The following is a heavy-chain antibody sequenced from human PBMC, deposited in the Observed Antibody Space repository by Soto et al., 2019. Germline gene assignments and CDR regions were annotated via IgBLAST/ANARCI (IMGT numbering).Heavy chain of an antibody. Sequence: EVQLLESGGGLIQPGGSLKLSCAASGFTFTRYAMSWVRLVPGKGLEWVSGSNGNGDNTNYADSVRGRFTMSRDNSKNMSYLQMNGLRGEDTAVYYCAKGDWGDSWGQGTLVTVSS. CDR3: AKGDWGDS. CDR1: GFTFTRYA. V-gene: IGHV3-23*01. J-gene: IGHJ4*02. CDR2: SNGNGDNT. D-gene: IGHD3-16*01.